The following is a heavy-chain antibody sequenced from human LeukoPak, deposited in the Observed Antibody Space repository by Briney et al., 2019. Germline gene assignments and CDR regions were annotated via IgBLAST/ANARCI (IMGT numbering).Heavy chain of an antibody. J-gene: IGHJ5*02. V-gene: IGHV1-2*02. CDR1: GHTFTGYY. CDR3: ARPRSITNNWFDP. D-gene: IGHD2-2*01. Sequence: GASVKVSCKAPGHTFTGYYMHWVRQAPGQGLEWMGWINPNSGGTNYAQKFQGRVTMTRDTSISTAYMELSRLRSDDTAVYYCARPRSITNNWFDPWGQGTLVTVSS. CDR2: INPNSGGT.